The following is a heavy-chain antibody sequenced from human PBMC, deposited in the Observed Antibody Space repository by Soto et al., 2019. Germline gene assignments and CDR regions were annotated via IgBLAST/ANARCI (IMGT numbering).Heavy chain of an antibody. D-gene: IGHD3-22*01. CDR3: AREGLADYYDSSGYHAGGDY. V-gene: IGHV1-3*01. CDR2: INAGNGNT. CDR1: GYTFTSYA. Sequence: ASVKVSCKASGYTFTSYAMHWVRQAPGQRLEWMGWINAGNGNTKYSQKFQGRVTITRDTSASTAYMKLSSLRSEDTAVYYCAREGLADYYDSSGYHAGGDYWGQGTLVTVSS. J-gene: IGHJ4*02.